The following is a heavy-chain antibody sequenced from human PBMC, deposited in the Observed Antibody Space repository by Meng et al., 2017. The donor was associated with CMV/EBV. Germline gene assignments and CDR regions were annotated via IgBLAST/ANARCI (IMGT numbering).Heavy chain of an antibody. J-gene: IGHJ6*02. CDR2: SDGATTI. CDR1: GFTFSSYE. V-gene: IGHV3-48*03. CDR3: ARKGSGYYYYYYAMDF. Sequence: GESLKISCAASGFTFSSYEMNWVRQAPGKGLEWVSYSDGATTIYYADSVKGRFNISRDNAKNSLYLQMNSLRAEDTAVYYCARKGSGYYYYYYAMDFWGQGTTVTVSS. D-gene: IGHD3-22*01.